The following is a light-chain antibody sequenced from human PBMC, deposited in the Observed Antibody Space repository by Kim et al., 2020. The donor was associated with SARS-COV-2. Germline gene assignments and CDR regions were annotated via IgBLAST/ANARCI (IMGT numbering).Light chain of an antibody. J-gene: IGKJ5*01. Sequence: ASVGDRVTITCRASQAITNDLGWFQQKQGKAPKLLIYGATNLQSGVPPRFSGSGSGTYFALTITSLQPDDFATYFCLQDYRYPVTFGQGTRLEIK. CDR2: GAT. V-gene: IGKV1-6*01. CDR3: LQDYRYPVT. CDR1: QAITND.